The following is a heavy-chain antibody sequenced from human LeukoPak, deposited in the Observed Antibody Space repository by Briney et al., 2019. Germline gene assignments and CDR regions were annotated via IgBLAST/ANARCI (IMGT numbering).Heavy chain of an antibody. V-gene: IGHV1-24*01. Sequence: GASVKVSCKVSGYTLTELSMHWVRQAPGKGLEWMGGFDPEDGETIYAQKFQGRVTMTEDTSTDTAYMELSSLRSEDTAVYYCATGEGTVGEFDYWGQGTLVTVSS. CDR2: FDPEDGET. CDR3: ATGEGTVGEFDY. CDR1: GYTLTELS. J-gene: IGHJ4*02. D-gene: IGHD1-26*01.